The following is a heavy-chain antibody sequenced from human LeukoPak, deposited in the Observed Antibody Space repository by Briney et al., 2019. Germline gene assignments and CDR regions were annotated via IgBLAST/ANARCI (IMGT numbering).Heavy chain of an antibody. CDR3: AREGYGDYGENNWFDP. CDR1: GGSFSGYY. V-gene: IGHV4-34*01. CDR2: INHSGST. D-gene: IGHD4-17*01. Sequence: PSETLSLTCAVYGGSFSGYYWSWIRQPPGKGLEWIGEINHSGSTNYNPSLKSRVTISVDTSKNQFSLKLSSVTAADTVVYYCAREGYGDYGENNWFDPWGQGTLVTVSS. J-gene: IGHJ5*02.